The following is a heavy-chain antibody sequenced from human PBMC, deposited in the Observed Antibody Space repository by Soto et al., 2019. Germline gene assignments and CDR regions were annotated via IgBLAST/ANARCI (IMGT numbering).Heavy chain of an antibody. D-gene: IGHD6-6*01. J-gene: IGHJ6*02. V-gene: IGHV4-30-4*02. CDR1: GGSISSGDYY. Sequence: PSEALSLTCTVSGGSISSGDYYWSSIRQPPGEGLEWIGYIYYSGSTYYNPSLKSRVTISVDTSKNQFSLKLSSVTAADTAVYYCARDSSVAARPVYYYYYGMDVWGQGTTVTVSS. CDR2: IYYSGST. CDR3: ARDSSVAARPVYYYYYGMDV.